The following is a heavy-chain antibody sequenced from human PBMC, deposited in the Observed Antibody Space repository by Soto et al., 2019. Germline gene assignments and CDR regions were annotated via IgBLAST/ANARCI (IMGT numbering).Heavy chain of an antibody. CDR1: GGTFSSYT. CDR3: AGPNRSVVVTALGQSDAFDI. Sequence: SVKVSCKASGGTFSSYTISWVRQAPGQGLEWMGRIIPILGIANYAQKFQGRVTITADKSTSTAYMELSSLRSEDTAVYYCAGPNRSVVVTALGQSDAFDIWGQGTMVTVSS. J-gene: IGHJ3*02. D-gene: IGHD2-21*02. V-gene: IGHV1-69*02. CDR2: IIPILGIA.